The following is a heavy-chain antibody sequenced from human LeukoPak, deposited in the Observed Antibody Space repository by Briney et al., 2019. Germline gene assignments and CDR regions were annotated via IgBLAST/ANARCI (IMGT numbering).Heavy chain of an antibody. D-gene: IGHD3-3*01. CDR3: AKDGLQFSEWLPPLGY. J-gene: IGHJ4*02. CDR2: ISGNAGST. CDR1: GFTLSSYA. Sequence: GGSLRLSCAASGFTLSSYAMSWVRQAPGKGLEWVSLISGNAGSTYYADSVKGRFTISRDITKNTLYLQMNSLRAEDTAVYYCAKDGLQFSEWLPPLGYWGQGTLVAVSS. V-gene: IGHV3-23*01.